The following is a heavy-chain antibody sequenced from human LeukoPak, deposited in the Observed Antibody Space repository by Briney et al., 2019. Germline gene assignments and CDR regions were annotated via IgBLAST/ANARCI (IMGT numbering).Heavy chain of an antibody. J-gene: IGHJ4*02. D-gene: IGHD2-8*01. CDR1: GGSISNTNW. Sequence: PSGTLSHPCGVSGGSISNTNWWSWVRQPPGQGLEWIGEISLTGLTHYNPSLESRVTVSLDKSKNQLSLNLTSVTAADTAVYYCSRENGAFSPFGCWGQGSLVTVLS. CDR2: ISLTGLT. CDR3: SRENGAFSPFGC. V-gene: IGHV4-4*02.